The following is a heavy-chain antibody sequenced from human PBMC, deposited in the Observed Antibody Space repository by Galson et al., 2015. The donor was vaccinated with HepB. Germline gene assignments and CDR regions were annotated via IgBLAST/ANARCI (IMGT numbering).Heavy chain of an antibody. Sequence: ETLSLTCTVSGGSISSYYWSWIRQPPGKGLEWIGYIYYSGSTNYNPSLKSRVTISVDTSKNQFSLKLSSVTAADTAVYYCARAGRYGTLNFDYWGQGTLVTVSS. CDR3: ARAGRYGTLNFDY. CDR1: GGSISSYY. D-gene: IGHD2-8*01. V-gene: IGHV4-59*01. CDR2: IYYSGST. J-gene: IGHJ4*02.